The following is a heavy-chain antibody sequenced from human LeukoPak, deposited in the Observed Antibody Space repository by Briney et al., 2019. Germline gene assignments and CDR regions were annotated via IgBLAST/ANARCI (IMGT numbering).Heavy chain of an antibody. Sequence: GGSLRLSCTASGFTFSTYEMNWVRQAPGKGLEWVSYITSSGSTIYYADSVKGRFTISRDNAKNSLYLQMNSLRAEDTAVYYCARDPARYYDSSGYHQFDYWGQGTLVTVSS. CDR3: ARDPARYYDSSGYHQFDY. J-gene: IGHJ4*02. D-gene: IGHD3-22*01. CDR1: GFTFSTYE. V-gene: IGHV3-48*03. CDR2: ITSSGSTI.